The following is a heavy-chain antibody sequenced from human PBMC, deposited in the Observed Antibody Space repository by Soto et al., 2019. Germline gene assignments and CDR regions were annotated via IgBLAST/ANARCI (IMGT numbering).Heavy chain of an antibody. D-gene: IGHD3-16*01. Sequence: PSETLSLTCAVYVVSFGVYYLSWIRQPPGKGLEWIGEINHSGSTNYNPSLKSRVTISVDTSKNQFSLKLSSWTAEDTAMYYCARDGDVNPGFGKDYWGQGTLVTVSS. CDR1: VVSFGVYY. CDR3: ARDGDVNPGFGKDY. J-gene: IGHJ4*02. CDR2: INHSGST. V-gene: IGHV4-34*01.